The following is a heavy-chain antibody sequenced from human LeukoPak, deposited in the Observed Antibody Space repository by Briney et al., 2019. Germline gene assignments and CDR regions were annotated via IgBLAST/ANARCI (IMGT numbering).Heavy chain of an antibody. CDR1: GDSFSSNSAA. Sequence: SQTLSLTCAISGDSFSSNSAAWNWIRQSPSRGLEWLGRTYYRSKWYNDYAVSVKSRITINPDTSKNQFSLQLNSVTPEDTAVYYCARDRTYYYDSSGYYFEVASPLDYWGQGTLVTVSS. J-gene: IGHJ4*02. V-gene: IGHV6-1*01. CDR2: TYYRSKWYN. D-gene: IGHD3-22*01. CDR3: ARDRTYYYDSSGYYFEVASPLDY.